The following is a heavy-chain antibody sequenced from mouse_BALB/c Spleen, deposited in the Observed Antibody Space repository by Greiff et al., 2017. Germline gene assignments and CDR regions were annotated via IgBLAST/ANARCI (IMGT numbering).Heavy chain of an antibody. J-gene: IGHJ1*01. V-gene: IGHV5-6-2*01. CDR3: ARRRDWYFDV. CDR2: INSNGGST. Sequence: EVKLVESGGGLVKLGGSLKLSCAASGFTFSSYYMSWVRQTPEKRLELVAAINSNGGSTYYPDTVKGRFTISRDNAKNTLYLQMSSLKSEDTALYYCARRRDWYFDVWGAGTTVTVSS. CDR1: GFTFSSYY.